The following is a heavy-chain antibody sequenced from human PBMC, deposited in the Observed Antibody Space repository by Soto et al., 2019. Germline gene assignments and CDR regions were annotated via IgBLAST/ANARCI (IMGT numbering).Heavy chain of an antibody. CDR2: ISYDGSNR. V-gene: IGHV3-30-3*01. J-gene: IGHJ4*02. CDR3: AREIDY. Sequence: QVQLVESGGGVVQPGRSLRLSCAASGLTFTSYTMHWVRQAPGKGLEWVAVISYDGSNRYYADSVKGRFTISRDNSKNTLYLQMNSLRAEDTAVYYCAREIDYWGQGTLVTVSS. CDR1: GLTFTSYT.